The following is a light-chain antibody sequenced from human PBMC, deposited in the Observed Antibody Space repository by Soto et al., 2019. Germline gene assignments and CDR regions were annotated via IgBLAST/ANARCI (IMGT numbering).Light chain of an antibody. J-gene: IGKJ5*01. CDR2: SAS. CDR1: QSVSSSY. Sequence: EIVLTQSPGTLSLSPGERATLSCRASQSVSSSYLAWYQQKPGQAPRLLIYSASSRATGIPDRFSGSGSGTEFTLTISRLEPEDFAVYYCQQYGSSRITFGHGTRLEIK. CDR3: QQYGSSRIT. V-gene: IGKV3-20*01.